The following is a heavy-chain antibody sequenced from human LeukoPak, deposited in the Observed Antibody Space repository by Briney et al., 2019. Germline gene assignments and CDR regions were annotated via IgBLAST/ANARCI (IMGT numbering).Heavy chain of an antibody. J-gene: IGHJ4*02. V-gene: IGHV4-34*01. CDR3: ARHGYYDFWSGYYQ. CDR1: GGSFSGYY. Sequence: PSGTLSLTCAVYGGSFSGYYWSWIRQPPGKGLEWIGEINHSGSTNYNPSLKSRVTISVDTSKNQFSLKLSSVTAADTAVYYCARHGYYDFWSGYYQWGQGTLVTVSS. D-gene: IGHD3-3*01. CDR2: INHSGST.